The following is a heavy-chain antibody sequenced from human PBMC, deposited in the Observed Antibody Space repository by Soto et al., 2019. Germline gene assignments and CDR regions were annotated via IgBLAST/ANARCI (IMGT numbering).Heavy chain of an antibody. D-gene: IGHD3-3*01. V-gene: IGHV1-69*13. CDR3: ARGYDFWSGRPPDTALYGMDV. CDR1: GGTISSYA. CDR2: IIPIFGTA. J-gene: IGHJ6*02. Sequence: SVKVSCKASGGTISSYAISRVRQAPGKGLEWMGGIIPIFGTANYAQKFQGRITINADESTSTAYMELSSLRSEDTAVYYCARGYDFWSGRPPDTALYGMDVWGQGTPVTVSS.